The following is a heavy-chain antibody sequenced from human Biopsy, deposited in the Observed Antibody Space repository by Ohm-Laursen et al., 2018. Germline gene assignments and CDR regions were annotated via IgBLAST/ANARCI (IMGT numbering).Heavy chain of an antibody. CDR1: GYSFTKYY. D-gene: IGHD3-3*01. J-gene: IGHJ5*02. V-gene: IGHV1-69*13. Sequence: VKISCKASGYSFTKYYINWLRQAPGQGLEWMGGINPMFGTAKYAQRFQGRVTITADKSTSTADMELSSLRSDDTAVYYCARSFGVVINFEHNWFDPWGQGTLVTVSS. CDR3: ARSFGVVINFEHNWFDP. CDR2: INPMFGTA.